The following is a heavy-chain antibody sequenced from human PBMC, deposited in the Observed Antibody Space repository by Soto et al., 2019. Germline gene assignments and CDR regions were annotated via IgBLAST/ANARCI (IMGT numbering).Heavy chain of an antibody. CDR3: ARTSRGYSGA. V-gene: IGHV4-34*01. J-gene: IGHJ5*02. D-gene: IGHD5-12*01. CDR1: GGSFSGYY. CDR2: INHSGST. Sequence: SETLSLTCAVYGGSFSGYYWSWIRQPPGKGLEWIGEINHSGSTNYNPSLKSRVNISVDTSKNQFSLKLSSVTAADTAVYYCARTSRGYSGAWGQGTLVTVSS.